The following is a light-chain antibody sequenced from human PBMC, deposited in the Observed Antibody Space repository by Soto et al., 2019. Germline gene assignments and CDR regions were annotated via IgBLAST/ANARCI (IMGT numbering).Light chain of an antibody. Sequence: EVVLTQCPATLSLSPGERATLSCRASQSVSSYLAWYQQKPGQAPRLLIYDASNRATGIPARFSGSVSGTELTLTISSLEPEDFAVYYCQQRSNWPPRVTLGGGTKVEIK. V-gene: IGKV3-11*01. CDR1: QSVSSY. CDR2: DAS. J-gene: IGKJ4*01. CDR3: QQRSNWPPRVT.